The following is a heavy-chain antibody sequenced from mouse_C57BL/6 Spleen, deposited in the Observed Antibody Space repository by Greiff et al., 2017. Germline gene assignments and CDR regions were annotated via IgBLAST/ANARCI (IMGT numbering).Heavy chain of an antibody. CDR3: AKRGYDSYAMDY. J-gene: IGHJ4*01. D-gene: IGHD2-10*02. CDR1: GFSLTSYG. V-gene: IGHV2-5*01. CDR2: IWRGGST. Sequence: VQLQQSGPGLVQPSQSLSITCTVSGFSLTSYGVHWVRQSPGKGLAWLGVIWRGGSTDYNAAFMSRLSITKDNSKSQVFFKMHSLQADDTAIYYCAKRGYDSYAMDYWGQGTSVTVSS.